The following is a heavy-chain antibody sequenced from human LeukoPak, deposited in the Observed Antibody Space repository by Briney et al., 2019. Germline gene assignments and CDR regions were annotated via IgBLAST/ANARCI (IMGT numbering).Heavy chain of an antibody. CDR1: GGTFSSYA. D-gene: IGHD3-22*01. CDR2: IIPIFGTA. J-gene: IGHJ4*02. Sequence: SVKVSCKASGGTFSSYAISWVRQAPGQGLEWMRGIIPIFGTANYAQKFQGRVTITADESTSTAYMELSSLRSEDTAVYYCARVSYYYDSSGYPPFDYWGQGTLVTVSS. CDR3: ARVSYYYDSSGYPPFDY. V-gene: IGHV1-69*13.